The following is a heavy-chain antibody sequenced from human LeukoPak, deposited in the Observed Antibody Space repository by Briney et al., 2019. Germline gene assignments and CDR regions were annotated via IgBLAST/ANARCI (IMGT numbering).Heavy chain of an antibody. Sequence: SVKVSCKASGGTFSSYAISWVRQAPGQGLEWMGGIIPIFGTANYAQKFQGRVTITTDESTSTAYMELSSLRSEDTAVYYCVSRLAVAGHNWFDPWGQGTLVTVSS. CDR3: VSRLAVAGHNWFDP. D-gene: IGHD6-19*01. J-gene: IGHJ5*02. CDR2: IIPIFGTA. CDR1: GGTFSSYA. V-gene: IGHV1-69*05.